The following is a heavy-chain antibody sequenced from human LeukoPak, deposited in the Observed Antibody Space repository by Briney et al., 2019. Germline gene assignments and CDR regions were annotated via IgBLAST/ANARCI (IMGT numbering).Heavy chain of an antibody. CDR2: IYYSGST. J-gene: IGHJ6*02. D-gene: IGHD6-13*01. Sequence: SDTLALICTVSCVSIYQHFWPWIRQPPRKGLELIGYIYYSGSTNYNPSLKSRVTISVDTSKNQFSLKLSSVTAADTAVYYCARHPHSSSWYRPRYYYGMDVWGQGTTVTVSS. CDR3: ARHPHSSSWYRPRYYYGMDV. V-gene: IGHV4-59*08. CDR1: CVSIYQHF.